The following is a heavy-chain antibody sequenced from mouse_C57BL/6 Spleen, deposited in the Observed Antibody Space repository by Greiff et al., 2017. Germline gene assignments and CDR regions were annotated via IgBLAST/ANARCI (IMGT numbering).Heavy chain of an antibody. V-gene: IGHV1-7*01. CDR1: GYTFTSYW. CDR2: INPSSGYT. CDR3: ARSWVYYHSPYYFDY. D-gene: IGHD2-4*01. J-gene: IGHJ2*01. Sequence: QVQLQQSGAELAKPGASVKLSCKASGYTFTSYWMHWVNQRPGQGLEWIGYINPSSGYTKYNQKFKDKATLTADKSSSTAYMQLGSLTYKDSAVDYCARSWVYYHSPYYFDYWGQGTTLTVSS.